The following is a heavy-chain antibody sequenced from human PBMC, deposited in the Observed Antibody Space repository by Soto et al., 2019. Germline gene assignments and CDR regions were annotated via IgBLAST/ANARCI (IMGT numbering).Heavy chain of an antibody. V-gene: IGHV3-21*01. CDR3: ARYSAGTQPPDDAFDI. J-gene: IGHJ3*02. CDR2: ISSSSSYI. D-gene: IGHD1-1*01. CDR1: GFTFSSYS. Sequence: GGSLRLSCAASGFTFSSYSMNWVRQAPGKGLEWVSSISSSSSYIYYADSVKGRFTISRDNAKNSLYLQMNSLRAEDTAVYYCARYSAGTQPPDDAFDIWGQGTMVTVSS.